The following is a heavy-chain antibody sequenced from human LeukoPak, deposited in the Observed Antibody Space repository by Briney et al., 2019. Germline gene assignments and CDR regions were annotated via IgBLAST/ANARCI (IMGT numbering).Heavy chain of an antibody. CDR1: GFTFSSYG. CDR3: AELGITMIGGV. J-gene: IGHJ6*04. CDR2: IRNDGSNK. V-gene: IGHV3-30*02. D-gene: IGHD3-10*02. Sequence: GGSLRLSCAASGFTFSSYGMHWVRQAPGKGLEWVAFIRNDGSNKYYADSVKGRFTISRDNSKNTLYLQMNSLRAEDTAVYYCAELGITMIGGVWGKGTTVTVSS.